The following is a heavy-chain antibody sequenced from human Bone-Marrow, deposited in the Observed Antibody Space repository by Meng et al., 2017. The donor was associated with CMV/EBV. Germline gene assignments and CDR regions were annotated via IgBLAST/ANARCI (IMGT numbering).Heavy chain of an antibody. Sequence: GGSLRLSCAASGFNFDDYAMHWVRQAPGKGPEWVSGISWNSGSIGYADSVKGRFTISRDNAKNSLYLQMNSLRAEDTAVYYCARTYCSSTSCYYYYYGMDVWGQGTTVTVSS. J-gene: IGHJ6*02. D-gene: IGHD2-2*01. V-gene: IGHV3-9*01. CDR1: GFNFDDYA. CDR2: ISWNSGSI. CDR3: ARTYCSSTSCYYYYYGMDV.